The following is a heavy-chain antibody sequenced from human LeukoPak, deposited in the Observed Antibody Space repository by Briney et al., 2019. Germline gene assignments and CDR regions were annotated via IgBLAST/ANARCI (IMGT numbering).Heavy chain of an antibody. CDR3: ARDRDLDC. CDR1: GFTFSTYN. D-gene: IGHD3-10*01. V-gene: IGHV3-53*01. Sequence: GGSLRLSCAASGFTFSTYNMNWVRQAPGKGLEWVSVIYSGGTTYYADSVKGRFTISRDNSKNTVYLQMNSLRAEDTAVYYCARDRDLDCWGQGTLVTVSS. CDR2: IYSGGTT. J-gene: IGHJ4*02.